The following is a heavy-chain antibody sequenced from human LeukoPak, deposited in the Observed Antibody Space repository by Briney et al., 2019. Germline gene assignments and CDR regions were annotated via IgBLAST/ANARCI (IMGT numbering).Heavy chain of an antibody. J-gene: IGHJ5*02. CDR2: INAGNGNT. V-gene: IGHV1-3*03. CDR1: GYTFTSYA. CDR3: ARGSVLLWFGEPNNWFDP. D-gene: IGHD3-10*01. Sequence: ASVKVSCKASGYTFTSYATHWVRQAPGQRLEWMGWINAGNGNTKYSQEFQGRVTITRDTSASTAYMELSSLRSEDMAVYYCARGSVLLWFGEPNNWFDPWGQGTLVTVSS.